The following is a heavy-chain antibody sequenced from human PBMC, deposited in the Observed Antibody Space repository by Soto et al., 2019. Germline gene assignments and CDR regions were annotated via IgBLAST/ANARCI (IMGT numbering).Heavy chain of an antibody. CDR3: TRGGVFFFAAPTNPFDY. J-gene: IGHJ4*02. D-gene: IGHD3-10*01. CDR2: MNPNSGNT. Sequence: ASVKVSCKASGYTFTSYDINWVRQATGQGLEWMGWMNPNSGNTGYAQKFQGRVTMTRNTSISTAYMELSSLRSEDTAVYYCTRGGVFFFAAPTNPFDYWGQGTLVTVSS. CDR1: GYTFTSYD. V-gene: IGHV1-8*01.